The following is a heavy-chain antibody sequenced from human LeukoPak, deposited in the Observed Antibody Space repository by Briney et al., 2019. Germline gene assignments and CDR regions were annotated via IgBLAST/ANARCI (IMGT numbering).Heavy chain of an antibody. CDR1: GFTFSSYW. CDR2: IKRDGSEK. J-gene: IGHJ4*02. Sequence: PGGSLRLSCAASGFTFSSYWMTWVRQAPGKGLEWVANIKRDGSEKHYVDSVKGRFTTSRDNSKNTLFLQMNSLRAEDTAIYYCAKYGPQDSGSSHFDYWGQGALVTVSS. CDR3: AKYGPQDSGSSHFDY. D-gene: IGHD1-26*01. V-gene: IGHV3-7*03.